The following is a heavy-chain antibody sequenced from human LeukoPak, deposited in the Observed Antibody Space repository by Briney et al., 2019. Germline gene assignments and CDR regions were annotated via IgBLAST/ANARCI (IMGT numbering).Heavy chain of an antibody. J-gene: IGHJ4*02. D-gene: IGHD6-19*01. CDR3: ARSPGYSSGWYHY. Sequence: SETLSLTCGVSGDSISSSNWWSWVRQPPGKGLEWIGEIYHSGSTHYNPSLKSRVTISVDTSKNQFSLKLSSVTAADTAVYYCARSPGYSSGWYHYWGQGTLVTVSS. CDR2: IYHSGST. V-gene: IGHV4-4*02. CDR1: GDSISSSNW.